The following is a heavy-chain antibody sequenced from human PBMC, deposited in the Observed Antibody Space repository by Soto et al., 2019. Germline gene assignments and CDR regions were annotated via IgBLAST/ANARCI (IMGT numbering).Heavy chain of an antibody. CDR1: GGSFSGYY. Sequence: SETLSLTCAVYGGSFSGYYWSWIRQPPGKGLEWIGEINHSGSTNYNPSLKSRVTISVDTSKNQFSLKLSSVTAADTAVYYCARQRHNWNFRYYYGMDVWGQGTTVTVSS. J-gene: IGHJ6*02. CDR2: INHSGST. V-gene: IGHV4-34*01. CDR3: ARQRHNWNFRYYYGMDV. D-gene: IGHD1-7*01.